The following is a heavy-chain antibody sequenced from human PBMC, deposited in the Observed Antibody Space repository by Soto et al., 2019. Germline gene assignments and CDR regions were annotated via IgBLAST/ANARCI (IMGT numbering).Heavy chain of an antibody. CDR3: ARELAATGSTFDY. V-gene: IGHV1-3*01. J-gene: IGHJ4*02. CDR2: INGGTGNT. CDR1: GFAFTTHY. Sequence: VASVKVSCKASGFAFTTHYMHWVRQAPGQRLEWMAWINGGTGNTEYSQKFQDRVTITRDTSVSTVYMELSSLRSEDTAVYYCARELAATGSTFDYWGQGALVTVSS. D-gene: IGHD3-9*01.